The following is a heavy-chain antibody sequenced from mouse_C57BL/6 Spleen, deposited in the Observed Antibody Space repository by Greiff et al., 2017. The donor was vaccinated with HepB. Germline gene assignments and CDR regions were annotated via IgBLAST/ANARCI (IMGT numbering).Heavy chain of an antibody. J-gene: IGHJ2*01. CDR2: ISYDGSN. D-gene: IGHD1-1*01. CDR1: GYSITSGYY. Sequence: ESGPGLVKPSQSLSLTCSVTGYSITSGYYWNWIRQFPGNKLKWMGYISYDGSNNYNPSLKNRISITRDTSKNQFFLKLNSVTTEDTATYYCSYGLYFDYWGQGTTLTVSS. V-gene: IGHV3-6*01. CDR3: SYGLYFDY.